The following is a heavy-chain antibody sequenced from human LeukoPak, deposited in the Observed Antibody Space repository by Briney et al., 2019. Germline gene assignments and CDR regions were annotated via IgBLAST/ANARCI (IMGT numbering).Heavy chain of an antibody. CDR1: GFTFSSYW. CDR3: AREDGGNSDHFDY. Sequence: PGGSLGLSCAGSGFTFSSYWMHWVRQVPGKGLVWVSRINTDGRTTNYADSVKGRFTISRDNAKNTLYLQMNSLRAEDTAVYYCAREDGGNSDHFDYWGQGTLVTVSS. D-gene: IGHD4-23*01. J-gene: IGHJ4*02. CDR2: INTDGRTT. V-gene: IGHV3-74*01.